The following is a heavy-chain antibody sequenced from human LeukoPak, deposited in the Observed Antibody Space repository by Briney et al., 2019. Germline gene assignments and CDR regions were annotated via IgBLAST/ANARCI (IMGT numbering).Heavy chain of an antibody. CDR1: GFTFSSYA. CDR3: ARIPYTNAYAAPFYYFDY. D-gene: IGHD5-18*01. Sequence: GGSLRLSCAASGFTFSSYAVSWVRQMPGKGLEWMGIIYPNDSDTRYSPSFQGQVTISADKSISTAYLQWSSLKASDTAMYYCARIPYTNAYAAPFYYFDYWGQGTLVTVSS. J-gene: IGHJ4*02. CDR2: IYPNDSDT. V-gene: IGHV5-51*01.